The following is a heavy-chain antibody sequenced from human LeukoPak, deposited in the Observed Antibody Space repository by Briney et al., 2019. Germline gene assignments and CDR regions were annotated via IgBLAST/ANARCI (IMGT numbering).Heavy chain of an antibody. V-gene: IGHV3-23*01. Sequence: GGSLRLSCEASGFTFGSYAMYWVRQAPGKGLEWVAGIFGSGGSPHYADSVRGRFTISRDNSKNKVFLQINSLRADDTAVYYCGKTTTGYSSGQKPAWPVDSWGQGTLVTVSS. CDR2: IFGSGGSP. CDR3: GKTTTGYSSGQKPAWPVDS. J-gene: IGHJ4*02. CDR1: GFTFGSYA. D-gene: IGHD5-18*01.